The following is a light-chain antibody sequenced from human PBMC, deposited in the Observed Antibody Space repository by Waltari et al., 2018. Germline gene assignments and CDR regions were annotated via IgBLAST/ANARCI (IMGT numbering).Light chain of an antibody. CDR1: SRDVGFYNY. CDR3: NSYTGSSSWV. V-gene: IGLV2-14*01. J-gene: IGLJ3*02. CDR2: DAS. Sequence: QSALTQPTSVSGSPGQSITISCTGTSRDVGFYNYVSWYQQYPGKVPQLLIYDASDRPSGVSIRCSGSKSGNTASLTISGLQADDEADYYCNSYTGSSSWVFGGGTKLTVL.